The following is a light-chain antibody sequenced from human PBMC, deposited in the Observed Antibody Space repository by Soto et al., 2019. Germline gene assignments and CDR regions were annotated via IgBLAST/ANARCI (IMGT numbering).Light chain of an antibody. V-gene: IGKV1-9*01. CDR3: QQLKSNLIT. J-gene: IGKJ5*01. CDR2: AAS. CDR1: QGINRF. Sequence: DIQLTQSPSFLSASVGDRVTITCRASQGINRFLAWYHQKPGKAPKLLIYAASTLQSGVPSRFSGSGSGTEFTLTISSLQPEDFATYYCQQLKSNLITFGQGTRLEIK.